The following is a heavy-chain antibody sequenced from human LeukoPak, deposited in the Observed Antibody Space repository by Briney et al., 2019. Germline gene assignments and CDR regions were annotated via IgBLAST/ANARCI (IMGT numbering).Heavy chain of an antibody. V-gene: IGHV3-23*01. Sequence: GGSLRPSCAASGFTLSTYAMSWVRQTPGKGLEWVAAISSSDAGTYHADSVRGRFTISRDNSKNTLYLQMNSLRAEDAAVYFCAKAPVTSCRGAYCYPFDSWGQGTLVTVSS. J-gene: IGHJ4*02. CDR3: AKAPVTSCRGAYCYPFDS. CDR1: GFTLSTYA. D-gene: IGHD2-21*01. CDR2: ISSSDAGT.